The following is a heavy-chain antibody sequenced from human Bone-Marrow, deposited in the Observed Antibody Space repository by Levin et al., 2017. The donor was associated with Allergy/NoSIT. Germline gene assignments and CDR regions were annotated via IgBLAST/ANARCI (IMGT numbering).Heavy chain of an antibody. CDR3: TRDRGEWGQFYFDY. CDR2: ISLDGNTK. CDR1: GFIFNNYA. Sequence: PGESLKISCAVSGFIFNNYAMHWVRQAPGKGLEWVAVISLDGNTKNYVDSVKGRFSISRDNSKNTHYLQMNSLRAEDTAVYYCTRDRGEWGQFYFDYWGQGILVTVSS. V-gene: IGHV3-30-3*01. D-gene: IGHD1-26*01. J-gene: IGHJ4*02.